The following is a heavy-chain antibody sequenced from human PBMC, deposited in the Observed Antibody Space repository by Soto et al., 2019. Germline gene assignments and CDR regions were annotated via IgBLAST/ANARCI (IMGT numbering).Heavy chain of an antibody. CDR3: ARAYYDSSGYYKSFDY. D-gene: IGHD3-22*01. V-gene: IGHV1-46*01. CDR2: INPSGGST. J-gene: IGHJ4*02. CDR1: EYTFTSYY. Sequence: ASVKVSCKASEYTFTSYYMHWVRQAPGQGLEWMGIINPSGGSTSYAQKFQGGVTMTRDTSTSTVYMELSSLRSEDTAVYYCARAYYDSSGYYKSFDYWGQGTLVTVSS.